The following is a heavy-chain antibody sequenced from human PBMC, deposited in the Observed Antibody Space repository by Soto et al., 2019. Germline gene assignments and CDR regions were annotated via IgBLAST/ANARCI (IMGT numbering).Heavy chain of an antibody. CDR2: ISGSGGST. V-gene: IGHV3-23*01. J-gene: IGHJ4*02. Sequence: GGSLRLSCAASGFTFSNYAMSWVRQAPGKGLEWVSGISGSGGSTYYADSVKGRFTISRDNSKNTLYLQMNSLRAEDTAVYYCAKDRFAGVAAAGLDYWGQGTLVTVSS. D-gene: IGHD6-13*01. CDR3: AKDRFAGVAAAGLDY. CDR1: GFTFSNYA.